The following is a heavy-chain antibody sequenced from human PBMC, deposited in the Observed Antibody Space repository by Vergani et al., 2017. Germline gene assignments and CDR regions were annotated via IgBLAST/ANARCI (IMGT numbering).Heavy chain of an antibody. J-gene: IGHJ4*02. V-gene: IGHV1-69*04. CDR2: IIPILGIA. D-gene: IGHD6-19*01. CDR1: GGTFSSYA. Sequence: QVQLVQSGAEVKKPGSSVKVSCKASGGTFSSYAISWVRQAPGQGLAWMGRIIPILGIANYAQKFQGRVPITADKSTSTAYMELSSLRSEDTAVYYCARTTTGYSSGWYDYGGQGTLVTVSS. CDR3: ARTTTGYSSGWYDY.